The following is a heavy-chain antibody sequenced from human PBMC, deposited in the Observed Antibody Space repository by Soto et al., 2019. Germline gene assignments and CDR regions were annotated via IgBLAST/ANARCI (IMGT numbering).Heavy chain of an antibody. J-gene: IGHJ3*02. CDR2: IYHSGST. D-gene: IGHD2-2*01. CDR1: SGSISSSNW. CDR3: ARVHVVVPAKTDAFDI. Sequence: QVQLQESGPGLVKPSGTLSLTCAVSSGSISSSNWWSWVRQPPGKGLEWIGEIYHSGSTNYNPSLKSRVTISVDKSKNQCSLKLSSVTAADTAVYYCARVHVVVPAKTDAFDIWGQGTMVTVSS. V-gene: IGHV4-4*02.